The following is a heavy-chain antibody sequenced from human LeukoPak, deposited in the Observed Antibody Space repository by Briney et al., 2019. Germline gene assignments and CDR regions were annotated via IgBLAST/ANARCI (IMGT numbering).Heavy chain of an antibody. CDR3: ARDRFSSSWYLGFDP. J-gene: IGHJ5*02. CDR1: GYTFTSYD. CDR2: MNPNSGNT. V-gene: IGHV1-8*03. Sequence: ASVKVSCKASGYTFTSYDINWVRQATGQGLEWMGWMNPNSGNTGYAQKFQGRVTITRNTSISTAYMELSSLRSEDTAVYYCARDRFSSSWYLGFDPWGQGTLVTVSS. D-gene: IGHD6-13*01.